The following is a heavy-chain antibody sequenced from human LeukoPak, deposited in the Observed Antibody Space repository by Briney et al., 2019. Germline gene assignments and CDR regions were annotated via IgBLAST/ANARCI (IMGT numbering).Heavy chain of an antibody. CDR1: GFTFSSYA. V-gene: IGHV3-7*01. D-gene: IGHD2-2*01. CDR2: IKQDGSEN. CDR3: ATYSSSNGREFQY. J-gene: IGHJ1*01. Sequence: GGSLRLSCAASGFTFSSYAMHWVRQAPGKGLEWVANIKQDGSENYYVDSVKGRFTVSRDNAKNSLYLQMNSLRAEDTAVYYCATYSSSNGREFQYWGQGTLVTVSS.